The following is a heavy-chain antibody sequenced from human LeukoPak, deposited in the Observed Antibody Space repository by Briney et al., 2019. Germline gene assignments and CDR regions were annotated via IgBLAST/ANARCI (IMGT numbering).Heavy chain of an antibody. CDR2: IYPGDSDT. J-gene: IGHJ3*02. V-gene: IGHV5-51*01. CDR3: ARPMEEVPDAFDI. CDR1: GYSFTSYW. Sequence: GESPKISCKGSGYSFTSYWIGWVRQMPGKGLEWMGIIYPGDSDTRYSPSFQGQVTISADKSISTAYLQWSSLKASDTAMYYCARPMEEVPDAFDIWGQGTMVTVSS. D-gene: IGHD2-8*01.